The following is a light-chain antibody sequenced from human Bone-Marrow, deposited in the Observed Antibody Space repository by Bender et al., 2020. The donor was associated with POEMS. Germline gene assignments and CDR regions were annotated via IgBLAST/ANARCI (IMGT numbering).Light chain of an antibody. CDR1: SSDVGGYKY. CDR3: SSYTTTSSQGVV. V-gene: IGLV2-11*01. J-gene: IGLJ2*01. CDR2: DVT. Sequence: QSALTQPRSVSGSPGQSVTISCTGSSSDVGGYKYVSWYQHHPGKAPKLLIFDVTNRPSGVPDRFSGSKSGNTASLTISGLQAEDEADYYCSSYTTTSSQGVVFGGGTKLTVL.